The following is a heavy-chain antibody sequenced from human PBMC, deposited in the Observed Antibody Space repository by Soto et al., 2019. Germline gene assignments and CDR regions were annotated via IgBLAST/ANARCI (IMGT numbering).Heavy chain of an antibody. Sequence: QVQLVQSGAEVKKPGASVRVSCKASGYTFTSYGISWVRQAPGQGLEWMGWSSAYNGNTNYAQKLQGRVTMTTDTATSTAYMELRSLRSDDTAVYYCARDGTGYDILTGYYIPQYYFDYWGQGTLVTVSS. D-gene: IGHD3-9*01. CDR3: ARDGTGYDILTGYYIPQYYFDY. CDR1: GYTFTSYG. J-gene: IGHJ4*02. CDR2: SSAYNGNT. V-gene: IGHV1-18*01.